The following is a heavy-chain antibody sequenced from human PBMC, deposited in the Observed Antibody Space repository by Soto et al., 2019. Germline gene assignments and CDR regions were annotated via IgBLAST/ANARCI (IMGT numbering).Heavy chain of an antibody. Sequence: SETLSLTCAVYGGSFSGYYWSWIRQPPGKGLEWIGEINHSGSTNYNPSLKSRVTISVDTSKNQFSLKLSSVTAADTAVYYCARGWRYDFWSGRSIYYYGMDVWGQGTLVTVSS. CDR3: ARGWRYDFWSGRSIYYYGMDV. J-gene: IGHJ6*02. CDR2: INHSGST. CDR1: GGSFSGYY. D-gene: IGHD3-3*01. V-gene: IGHV4-34*01.